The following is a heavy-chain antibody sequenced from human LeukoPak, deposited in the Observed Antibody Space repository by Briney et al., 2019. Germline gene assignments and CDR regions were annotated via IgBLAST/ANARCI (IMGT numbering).Heavy chain of an antibody. Sequence: GGSLRLSCAASGFTFSSYAMSWVRQAPGKGLEWVAAISNSGGDTFYSDSGKGRFTIARDNSRNTLYLQMNSLRVDDTAVYYCAQQLGYCSGGTCYFTYWGQGTLVTVSS. CDR1: GFTFSSYA. CDR2: ISNSGGDT. J-gene: IGHJ1*01. CDR3: AQQLGYCSGGTCYFTY. V-gene: IGHV3-23*01. D-gene: IGHD2-15*01.